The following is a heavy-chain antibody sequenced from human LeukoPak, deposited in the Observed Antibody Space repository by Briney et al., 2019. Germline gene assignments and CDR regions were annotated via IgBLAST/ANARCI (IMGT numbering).Heavy chain of an antibody. D-gene: IGHD2-2*01. CDR3: ARGRGVHCSSTSCYNLYYYYYYMDV. V-gene: IGHV4-34*01. J-gene: IGHJ6*03. CDR1: GGSFSGYY. Sequence: SETLSLTSAVYGGSFSGYYWSCIRQPPGKGLEWIGEINHSGSTNYNPSPKSRVTISVDTSKHQFSLKLSSVTAADTAVYYCARGRGVHCSSTSCYNLYYYYYYMDVWGKGTTVTVSS. CDR2: INHSGST.